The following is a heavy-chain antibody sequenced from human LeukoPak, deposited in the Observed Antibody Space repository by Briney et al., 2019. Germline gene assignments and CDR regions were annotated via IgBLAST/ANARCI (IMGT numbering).Heavy chain of an antibody. Sequence: VASVKVSCKASGYTFTRWNFSWVRQAPGQGLEWMGWISTYNGDTKYAQKFQGRVTMTTDTSTSTTYMELRSLTSDDTAVYYCARDSDWVFGLWGRGTVVTVSS. CDR3: ARDSDWVFGL. CDR1: GYTFTRWN. J-gene: IGHJ2*01. CDR2: ISTYNGDT. D-gene: IGHD3-9*01. V-gene: IGHV1-18*01.